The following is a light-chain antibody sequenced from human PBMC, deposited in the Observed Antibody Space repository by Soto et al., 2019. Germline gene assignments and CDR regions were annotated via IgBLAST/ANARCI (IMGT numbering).Light chain of an antibody. CDR2: GAS. J-gene: IGKJ5*01. CDR3: QQYGSSPIN. Sequence: EIVMTQSPATLSVSPGERATLSCRASQSITSNLAWYQQKPGQAPRLLIYGASTRAAGIPARFSGSGSGTDFTLSISSLQSEDFAVYYCQQYGSSPINFGQGPRLEIK. V-gene: IGKV3-15*01. CDR1: QSITSN.